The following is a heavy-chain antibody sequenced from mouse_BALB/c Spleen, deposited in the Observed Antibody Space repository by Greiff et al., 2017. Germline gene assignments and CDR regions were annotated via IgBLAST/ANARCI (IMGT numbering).Heavy chain of an antibody. CDR1: GFNIKDYY. CDR3: ARSTARASLDY. CDR2: TDPENGNT. J-gene: IGHJ2*01. Sequence: VQLQQSGAELVRPGALVKLSCKASGFNIKDYYMHWVKQRPEQGLEWIGWTDPENGNTIYDPKFQGKASITADTSSNTAYLQLSSLTSEDTAVYYCARSTARASLDYWGQGTTLTVSS. D-gene: IGHD3-2*01. V-gene: IGHV14-1*02.